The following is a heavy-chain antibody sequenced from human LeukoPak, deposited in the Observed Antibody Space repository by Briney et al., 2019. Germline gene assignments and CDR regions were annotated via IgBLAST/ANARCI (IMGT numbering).Heavy chain of an antibody. J-gene: IGHJ6*03. CDR2: ISSSSSYI. D-gene: IGHD2-2*01. CDR3: ARGGQSSTSFNYYYYYMDV. V-gene: IGHV3-21*01. Sequence: GGSLRLSCAASGFVFSSYSMNWVRQAPGKGLEWVSSISSSSSYIYYADSVKGRFTISRDNAKNSLYLQMNSLRAEDTAVYYCARGGQSSTSFNYYYYYMDVWGKGTTVTVSS. CDR1: GFVFSSYS.